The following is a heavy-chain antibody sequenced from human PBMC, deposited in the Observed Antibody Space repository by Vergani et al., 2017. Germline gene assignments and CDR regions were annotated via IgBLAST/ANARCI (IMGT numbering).Heavy chain of an antibody. V-gene: IGHV3-49*04. J-gene: IGHJ4*02. Sequence: EVQLVESGGGLVQPGRSLRLSCTASGFTFGDYAMSWVRQAPGKGLEWVGLIRSKAYGGTTEYAASVKGRFTISRDDSKSIAYLQMNSLKTEDTAVYYCTREYDSSGYYLGYFDYWGQGTLVTVSS. D-gene: IGHD3-22*01. CDR1: GFTFGDYA. CDR3: TREYDSSGYYLGYFDY. CDR2: IRSKAYGGTT.